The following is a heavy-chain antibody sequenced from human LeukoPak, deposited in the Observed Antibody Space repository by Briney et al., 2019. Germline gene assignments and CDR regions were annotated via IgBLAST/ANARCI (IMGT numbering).Heavy chain of an antibody. V-gene: IGHV1-2*02. CDR2: INPNSGGT. J-gene: IGHJ3*02. CDR3: ARDLLYYGSGSYYNNAFDI. D-gene: IGHD3-10*01. CDR1: GYTFTGYY. Sequence: ASVKVSCKASGYTFTGYYMHWVRQAPGQGLEWMGWINPNSGGTNYAQKFQGRVTMTRDTSISTAYMELSRLGSDDTAVYYCARDLLYYGSGSYYNNAFDIWGQGTMVTVSS.